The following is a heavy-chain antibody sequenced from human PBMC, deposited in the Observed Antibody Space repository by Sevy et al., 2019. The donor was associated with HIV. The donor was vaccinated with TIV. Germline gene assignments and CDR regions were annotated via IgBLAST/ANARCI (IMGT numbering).Heavy chain of an antibody. V-gene: IGHV3-33*01. Sequence: GGSLRLSCAASGFIFSNYGMHWVRQAPGKGLEWVALIWYDGSSKYYGNSVKGRFTISRDNSKNTLELQMNSLRVEDTAVYYCSRGANYYHSSGSQPNFDFWGQGTLVTVSS. J-gene: IGHJ4*02. D-gene: IGHD3-22*01. CDR3: SRGANYYHSSGSQPNFDF. CDR1: GFIFSNYG. CDR2: IWYDGSSK.